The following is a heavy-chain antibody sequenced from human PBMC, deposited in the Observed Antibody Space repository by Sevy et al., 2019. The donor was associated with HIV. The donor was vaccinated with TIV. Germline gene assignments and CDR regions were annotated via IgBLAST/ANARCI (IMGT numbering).Heavy chain of an antibody. V-gene: IGHV3-23*01. J-gene: IGHJ1*01. D-gene: IGHD2-21*02. CDR1: GFTFSFYG. CDR3: AKDGLYGGDFEYFLH. Sequence: GGSLRLSCAASGFTFSFYGMTWVRQAPGKGLEWVSSMTGSGGTTFYGDSVKGRITISRDNSKNTLYLQMDSLRAEDTAVYYCAKDGLYGGDFEYFLHWGQGTLVTVSS. CDR2: MTGSGGTT.